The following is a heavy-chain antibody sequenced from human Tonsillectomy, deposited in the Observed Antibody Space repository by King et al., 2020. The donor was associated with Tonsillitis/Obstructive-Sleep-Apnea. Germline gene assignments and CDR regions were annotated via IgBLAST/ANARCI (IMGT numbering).Heavy chain of an antibody. V-gene: IGHV1-69*12. CDR1: GGTFSSYA. D-gene: IGHD3-16*01. CDR2: IIPIFGTA. Sequence: QLVQSGAEVKKPGSSVKVSCKASGGTFSSYAISWVRQAPGQGLEWMGGIIPIFGTANYAQKFQGRVTINADESTSTAYMELSSLRSEETAVYYCARGALTFGGVIEDDAFDIWGQGTMVTVSS. J-gene: IGHJ3*02. CDR3: ARGALTFGGVIEDDAFDI.